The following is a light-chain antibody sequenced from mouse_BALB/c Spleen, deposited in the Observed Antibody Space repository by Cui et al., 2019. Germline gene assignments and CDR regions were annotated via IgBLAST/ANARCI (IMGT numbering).Light chain of an antibody. CDR3: HQWSSYPWT. Sequence: QIVLTQSPAIMSASLGEEITLTCSASSSVSSMHWYQQKSGTCPKLLIYSTTNRACGVPTRFSGSGSGTVYSLTISSVEAEDAADYYCHQWSSYPWTFGGGTKLEIK. J-gene: IGKJ1*01. CDR1: SSVSS. V-gene: IGKV4-80*01. CDR2: STT.